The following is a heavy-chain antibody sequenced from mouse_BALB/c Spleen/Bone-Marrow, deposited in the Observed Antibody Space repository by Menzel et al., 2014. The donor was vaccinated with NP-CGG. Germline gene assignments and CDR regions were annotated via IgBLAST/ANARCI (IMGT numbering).Heavy chain of an antibody. V-gene: IGHV14-3*02. CDR3: ANYYYGHYFDY. D-gene: IGHD1-1*01. Sequence: EVQLQQSGAELVKPGASVKLSCTASGFNIKDTYMHWVKQRPEQGLEWIGRIDPANGNTKYDPKFQDKATITADTSSNTAYLQLSSLTSEDTAVYYCANYYYGHYFDYWGQGTTLTVSS. J-gene: IGHJ2*01. CDR2: IDPANGNT. CDR1: GFNIKDTY.